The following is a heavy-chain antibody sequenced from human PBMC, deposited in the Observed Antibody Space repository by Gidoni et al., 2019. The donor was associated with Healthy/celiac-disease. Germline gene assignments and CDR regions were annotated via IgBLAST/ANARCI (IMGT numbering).Heavy chain of an antibody. Sequence: QVQLVESGGGVVRPGRTLRRTCSASGFTFSSYAMHWVRQAPGKGLGWVAVISYDGSNKYYADSVKGRFTISRDNSKNTLYLQMNSLRAEDTAVYYCASDFWSGPSSNYFDYWGQGTLVTVSS. D-gene: IGHD3-3*01. V-gene: IGHV3-30*01. J-gene: IGHJ4*02. CDR1: GFTFSSYA. CDR3: ASDFWSGPSSNYFDY. CDR2: ISYDGSNK.